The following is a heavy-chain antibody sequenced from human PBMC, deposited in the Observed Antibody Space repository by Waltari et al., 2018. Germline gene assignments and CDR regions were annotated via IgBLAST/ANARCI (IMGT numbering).Heavy chain of an antibody. CDR1: GGSISSSSYY. CDR2: IYYSGST. CDR3: ARLKMALGSLGGGMDV. J-gene: IGHJ6*02. Sequence: QLQLQESGPGLVKPSETLSLTCTVPGGSISSSSYYWGWNRQPPGKGLEWIGSIYYSGSTYYNPSLKSRVTISVDTSKNQFSLKLSSVTAADTAVYYCARLKMALGSLGGGMDVWGQGTTVTVSS. V-gene: IGHV4-39*07. D-gene: IGHD3-16*01.